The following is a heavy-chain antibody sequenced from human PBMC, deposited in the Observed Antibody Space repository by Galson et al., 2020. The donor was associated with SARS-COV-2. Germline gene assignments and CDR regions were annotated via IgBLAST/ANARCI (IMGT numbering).Heavy chain of an antibody. CDR1: GFTFSSYA. J-gene: IGHJ4*02. D-gene: IGHD4-17*01. Sequence: GGSLRLSCAASGFTFSSYAMHWVRQAPGKGLEWVAVISYDGSNKYYADSVKSRFTISRDNSKNTLYLQMNSLRAEDTAVYYCARATAANDYGDYGGFDYWGQGTLVTVSS. CDR3: ARATAANDYGDYGGFDY. CDR2: ISYDGSNK. V-gene: IGHV3-30-3*01.